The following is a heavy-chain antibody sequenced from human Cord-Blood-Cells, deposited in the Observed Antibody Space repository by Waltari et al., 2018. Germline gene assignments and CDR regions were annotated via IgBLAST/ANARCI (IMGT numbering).Heavy chain of an antibody. Sequence: QVQLQQSGPGLVKPSQTLSLPCAISGDSVSSNSAAWNWIRQSPSRGLEWLGRTYDRSEWYNDYAVSVKSRITINPDTSKNRFSLQLDAVTPEDTAVYYCARERYSYGYYVDYWGQGTLVTVSS. CDR3: ARERYSYGYYVDY. V-gene: IGHV6-1*01. J-gene: IGHJ4*02. CDR1: GDSVSSNSAA. CDR2: TYDRSEWYN. D-gene: IGHD5-18*01.